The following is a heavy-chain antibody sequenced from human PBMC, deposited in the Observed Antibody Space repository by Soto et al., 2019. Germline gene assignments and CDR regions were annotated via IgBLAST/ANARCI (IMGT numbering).Heavy chain of an antibody. CDR3: ARDQRLVGYYYYGMDV. J-gene: IGHJ6*02. V-gene: IGHV3-21*01. D-gene: IGHD6-19*01. CDR1: GFTFSSYS. CDR2: ISSSSSYI. Sequence: GGSLRLSCAASGFTFSSYSMNWVCQAPGKGLEWVSSISSSSSYIYYADSVKGRFTISRDNAKNSLYLQMSSLRAEDTAVYYCARDQRLVGYYYYGMDVWGQGTTVTVSS.